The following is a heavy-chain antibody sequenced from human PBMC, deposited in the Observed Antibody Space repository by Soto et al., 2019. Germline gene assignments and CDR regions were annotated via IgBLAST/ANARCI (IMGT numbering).Heavy chain of an antibody. Sequence: QVQLVQSGAEVKKPGASVKLSCKPSGYTFSGYYVHWVRQAPGQGLEWLGVFKPTGGGSTSYAQRFQGRVTVTRDTSTSTVYMELGSLRFDDTAVFFCASVYGSGVEMDFWGQGTRVTVSS. V-gene: IGHV1-46*01. CDR2: FKPTGGGST. J-gene: IGHJ6*02. D-gene: IGHD3-10*01. CDR3: ASVYGSGVEMDF. CDR1: GYTFSGYY.